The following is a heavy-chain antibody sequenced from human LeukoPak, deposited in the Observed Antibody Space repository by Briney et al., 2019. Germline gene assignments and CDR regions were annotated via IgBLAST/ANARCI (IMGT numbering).Heavy chain of an antibody. V-gene: IGHV1-69*06. CDR2: IIPIFGTA. Sequence: ASVKVSCKASGGAFSSYAISWVRQAPGQGLEWMGGIIPIFGTANYAQKFQGRVTITADKSTSTAYMELRSLRSDDTAVYYCARMGWGDYAVFDYWGQGTLVTVSS. CDR3: ARMGWGDYAVFDY. D-gene: IGHD4-17*01. CDR1: GGAFSSYA. J-gene: IGHJ4*02.